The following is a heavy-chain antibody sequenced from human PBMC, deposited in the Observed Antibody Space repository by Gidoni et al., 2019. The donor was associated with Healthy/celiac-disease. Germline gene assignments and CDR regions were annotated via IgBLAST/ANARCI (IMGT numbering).Heavy chain of an antibody. Sequence: QVQLVESGGGVVQPGRSLSLYCPASGFTFSSYAMHWVRQAPGKGLEWVAVISYDGSNKYYADSVKGRFTISRDNSKNTLYLQMNSLRAEDTAVYYCAREGGSSPGYYYYGMDVWGQGTTVTVSS. D-gene: IGHD6-13*01. CDR1: GFTFSSYA. J-gene: IGHJ6*02. CDR3: AREGGSSPGYYYYGMDV. CDR2: ISYDGSNK. V-gene: IGHV3-30-3*01.